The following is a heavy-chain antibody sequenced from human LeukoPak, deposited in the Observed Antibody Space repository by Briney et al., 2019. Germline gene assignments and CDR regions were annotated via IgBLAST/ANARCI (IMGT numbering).Heavy chain of an antibody. CDR3: ARASVYSSPLVDHRYFDY. J-gene: IGHJ4*02. D-gene: IGHD6-13*01. CDR1: GFTFSSYA. V-gene: IGHV3-30-3*01. Sequence: PGGSLRLSCAASGFTFSSYAMHWVRQAPGKGLEWVAVISYDGSNKYYADSVKGRFTISRDNSKNTLYLQMNSLRAEDTAVYYCARASVYSSPLVDHRYFDYWGQGTLVTVSS. CDR2: ISYDGSNK.